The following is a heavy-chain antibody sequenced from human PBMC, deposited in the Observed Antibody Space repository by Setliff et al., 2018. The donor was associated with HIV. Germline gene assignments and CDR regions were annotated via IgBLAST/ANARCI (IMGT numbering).Heavy chain of an antibody. Sequence: SVKVSCKASGVTFTTDPITWVCQAPGQGLEWMGRIIPIFGTSTYAQKFQDRVTLSADKSTNTTYMEVSSLKSEDTAMYYCARARRIIGNVGSHFYYMDLWGKGTTVTVSS. CDR1: GVTFTTDP. J-gene: IGHJ6*03. CDR2: IIPIFGTS. D-gene: IGHD3-3*02. V-gene: IGHV1-69*06. CDR3: ARARRIIGNVGSHFYYMDL.